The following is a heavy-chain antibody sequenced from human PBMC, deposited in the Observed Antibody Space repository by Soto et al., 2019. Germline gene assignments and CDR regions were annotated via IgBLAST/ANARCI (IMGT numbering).Heavy chain of an antibody. CDR1: GGSFSGYY. CDR2: INHSGST. V-gene: IGHV4-34*01. Sequence: QVQLQQWGAGLLKPSETLSLTCAVYGGSFSGYYWSWIRQPPGKGLEWIGEINHSGSTNYTPSLKRRVTISADSSTNQFSLKLSSVTAADTAVYYCAREKPYSSSWYHDYWGQGTLVTVSS. D-gene: IGHD6-13*01. J-gene: IGHJ4*02. CDR3: AREKPYSSSWYHDY.